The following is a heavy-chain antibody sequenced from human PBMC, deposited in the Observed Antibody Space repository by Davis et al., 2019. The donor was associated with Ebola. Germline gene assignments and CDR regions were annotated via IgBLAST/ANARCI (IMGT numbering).Heavy chain of an antibody. CDR2: ISGSGGST. Sequence: GESLKISCAASGFTFSSYAMSWVRQAPGKGLEWVSAISGSGGSTYYADSVKGRFTISRDNSKNTLYLQMNSLRAEDTAVYYCAKDPARNYDPKNIWGQGTMVTVSS. J-gene: IGHJ3*02. CDR3: AKDPARNYDPKNI. D-gene: IGHD1-7*01. CDR1: GFTFSSYA. V-gene: IGHV3-23*01.